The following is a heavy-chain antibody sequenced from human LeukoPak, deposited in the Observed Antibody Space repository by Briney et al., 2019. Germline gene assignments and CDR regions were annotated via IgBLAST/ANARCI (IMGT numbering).Heavy chain of an antibody. CDR1: GFTFSTYW. V-gene: IGHV3-7*01. Sequence: PGGSLRLSCAASGFTFSTYWMSWVRQGPGKGLEWVANIKQDGSEKYYVDSVKGRFTISRDTAKNSLYLQMNSLRAEDTAVYYCPRVLPYYDSGGCFDYWGQGTLVTVSS. J-gene: IGHJ4*02. D-gene: IGHD3-22*01. CDR2: IKQDGSEK. CDR3: PRVLPYYDSGGCFDY.